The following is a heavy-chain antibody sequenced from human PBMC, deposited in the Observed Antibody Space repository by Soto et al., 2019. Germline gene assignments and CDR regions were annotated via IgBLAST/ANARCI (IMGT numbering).Heavy chain of an antibody. J-gene: IGHJ4*02. CDR1: GFTFRSYT. CDR2: VTGSGGSS. Sequence: EVQLLESGGGLVQPGGSLRLSCAASGFTFRSYTMSWVRQAPGKRLEWVSGVTGSGGSSYYADSVKGRFTIFRDNXKXXLYLQRNGLRAEDTAVYYCAKEYSSSSRKKPPGDYWGQGTLVTVSS. V-gene: IGHV3-23*01. D-gene: IGHD6-6*01. CDR3: AKEYSSSSRKKPPGDY.